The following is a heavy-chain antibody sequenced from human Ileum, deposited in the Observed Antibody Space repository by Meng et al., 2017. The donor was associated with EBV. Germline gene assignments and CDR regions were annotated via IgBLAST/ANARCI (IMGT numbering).Heavy chain of an antibody. CDR2: INPGSGNT. V-gene: IGHV1-3*01. J-gene: IGHJ4*02. CDR3: ARDGGFSVGATKYDY. D-gene: IGHD1-26*01. Sequence: QVQLVQSGVEVKMPGASIKLSCKASGYTFTGYAIHWVRQAPGQRLEWMGWINPGSGNTKYSQKFQGRVTITRDTSATTVYMDLSSLRSEDTAVFYCARDGGFSVGATKYDYWGQGALVTVSS. CDR1: GYTFTGYA.